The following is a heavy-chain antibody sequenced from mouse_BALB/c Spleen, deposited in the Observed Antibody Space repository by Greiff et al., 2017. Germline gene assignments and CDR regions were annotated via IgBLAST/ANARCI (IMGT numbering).Heavy chain of an antibody. CDR2: IDTSDSYT. Sequence: VQLQQPGAELVMPGASVKMSCKASGYTFTDYWMHWVKQRPGQGLEWIGAIDTSDSYTSYNQKFKGKATLTVDESSSTAYMQLSSLTSEDSAVYYCARSDYRSFDYWGQGTTLTVSS. J-gene: IGHJ2*01. CDR1: GYTFTDYW. D-gene: IGHD2-14*01. V-gene: IGHV1-69*01. CDR3: ARSDYRSFDY.